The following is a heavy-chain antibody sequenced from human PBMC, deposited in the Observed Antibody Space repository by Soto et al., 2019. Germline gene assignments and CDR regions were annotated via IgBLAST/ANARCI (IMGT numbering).Heavy chain of an antibody. CDR1: GGTFSGYA. CDR2: IIPIFGTA. D-gene: IGHD3-22*01. Sequence: ASVKVSCKASGGTFSGYAISWVRQAPGQGLEWMGGIIPIFGTANYAQKFQGRVTITADKSTSTAYMELSSLRSEDTAVYYCARQLNYGIVVATSALDYWGQGTLVTVSS. CDR3: ARQLNYGIVVATSALDY. J-gene: IGHJ4*02. V-gene: IGHV1-69*06.